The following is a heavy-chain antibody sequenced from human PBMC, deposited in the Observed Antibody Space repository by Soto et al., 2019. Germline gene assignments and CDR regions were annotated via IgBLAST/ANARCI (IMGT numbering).Heavy chain of an antibody. V-gene: IGHV4-31*03. CDR2: IYYSGST. CDR1: GGSISSGGYY. CDR3: ARGGYYDSSGYYYYYYGMDV. J-gene: IGHJ6*02. Sequence: TSETLSLTCTVSGGSISSGGYYWSWIRQHPGKGLEWIGYIYYSGSTYYNPSLKSRVTMSVDTSKNQFSLKLSSVTAADTAVYYCARGGYYDSSGYYYYYYGMDVWGQGTTVTVSS. D-gene: IGHD3-22*01.